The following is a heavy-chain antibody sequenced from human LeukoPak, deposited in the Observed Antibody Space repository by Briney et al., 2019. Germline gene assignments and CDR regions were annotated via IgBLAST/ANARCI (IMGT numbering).Heavy chain of an antibody. CDR1: GYTFTSYG. Sequence: ASVKVSCKASGYTFTSYGISWVRQAPGQGLEWMGWISAYNGNTNYAQKLQGRVTMTTDTSTSTAYMELRSLRPDDTAVYYCAGYDYGDYYNWFDPWGQGTLVTVSS. D-gene: IGHD4-17*01. J-gene: IGHJ5*02. CDR2: ISAYNGNT. V-gene: IGHV1-18*01. CDR3: AGYDYGDYYNWFDP.